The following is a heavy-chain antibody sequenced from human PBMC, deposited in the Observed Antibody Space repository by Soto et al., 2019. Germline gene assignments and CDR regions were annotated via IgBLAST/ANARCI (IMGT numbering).Heavy chain of an antibody. CDR1: GGTFNSYA. J-gene: IGHJ5*02. V-gene: IGHV1-69*12. CDR3: ARTNTAMVTGWFDP. CDR2: IIPIFGTA. Sequence: QVQLVQSGAEVKKPGSSVKVSCKASGGTFNSYAISWVRQAPGQGLEWMGGIIPIFGTANYAQKFQGRVTITADESTSTAYMELSSLRSEDTAMYYCARTNTAMVTGWFDPWGQGTLVTVSS. D-gene: IGHD5-18*01.